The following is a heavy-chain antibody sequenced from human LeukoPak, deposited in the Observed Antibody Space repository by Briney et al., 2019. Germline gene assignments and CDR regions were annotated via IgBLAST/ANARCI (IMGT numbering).Heavy chain of an antibody. CDR3: AREIRGFSDY. D-gene: IGHD5-12*01. CDR2: INHSGST. V-gene: IGHV4-34*01. CDR1: GGSFSGYH. J-gene: IGHJ4*02. Sequence: PSETLSLTCAVYGGSFSGYHWSWLRQPPGKGLEWIGEINHSGSTNYNPSLKSRVTISVDTSKNQFSLKLSSVTAADTAVYYCAREIRGFSDYWGQGTLVTVSS.